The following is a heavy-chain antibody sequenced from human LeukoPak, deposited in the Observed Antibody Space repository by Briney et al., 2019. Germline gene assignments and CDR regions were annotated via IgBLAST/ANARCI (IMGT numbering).Heavy chain of an antibody. J-gene: IGHJ4*02. V-gene: IGHV4-39*01. Sequence: PSETLSLTCTVSGGSISSSSCYWGWIRQPPGKGLEWIGSMDYSWSTYFNPSLKSRVAISVGTSKNQFSLKLSSVTAADTAVYYCAVVRGYFDYWGQGTLVTVSS. CDR3: AVVRGYFDY. D-gene: IGHD3-10*01. CDR1: GGSISSSSCY. CDR2: MDYSWST.